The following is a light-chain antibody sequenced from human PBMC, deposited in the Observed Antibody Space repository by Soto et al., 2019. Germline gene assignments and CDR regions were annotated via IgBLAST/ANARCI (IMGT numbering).Light chain of an antibody. V-gene: IGLV1-51*02. J-gene: IGLJ1*01. CDR3: GTWDNSLSIYV. CDR1: SSNIGNNY. Sequence: QSVLTQPPSVSAAPGQKVTISCSGTSSNIGNNYVSWYQHFPGTAPKLLIYEDNKRPSEIPDRFSGSKSGTSATLGITGLQNGDEADYYCGTWDNSLSIYVFATGTKLTVL. CDR2: EDN.